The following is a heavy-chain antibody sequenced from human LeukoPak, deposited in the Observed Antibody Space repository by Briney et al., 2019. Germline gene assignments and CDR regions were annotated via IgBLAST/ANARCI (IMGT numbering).Heavy chain of an antibody. J-gene: IGHJ4*02. CDR3: ATRYCSSTNCYAFDY. Sequence: GGSLRLSCVASGFTFSSYWMHWVRQAPGEGLVWVSRINSDGSTTTYADSVKGRFTISRDNAKNSLYLQMNSLRVEDTAVYYCATRYCSSTNCYAFDYWGQGTLVTVSS. D-gene: IGHD2-2*01. CDR1: GFTFSSYW. V-gene: IGHV3-74*01. CDR2: INSDGSTT.